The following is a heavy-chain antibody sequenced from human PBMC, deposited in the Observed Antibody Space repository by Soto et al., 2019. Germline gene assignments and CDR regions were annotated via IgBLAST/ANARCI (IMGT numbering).Heavy chain of an antibody. D-gene: IGHD6-13*01. CDR1: EGTCNSYA. J-gene: IGHJ4*02. CDR2: IIPYYNTL. Sequence: QAQVVQSGAAVRKPGSSVKLSCKASEGTCNSYAIAWVRQAPGQGLEWMGGIIPYYNTLNYAQKFQDRVTITADDATNTVYMELSSLRSDDTAVYFCASGASRWYPYVWDSWAQGNLVTVSS. V-gene: IGHV1-69*01. CDR3: ASGASRWYPYVWDS.